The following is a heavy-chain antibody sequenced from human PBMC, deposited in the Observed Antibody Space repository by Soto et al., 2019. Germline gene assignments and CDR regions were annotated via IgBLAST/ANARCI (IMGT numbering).Heavy chain of an antibody. CDR1: GFSFSNTW. Sequence: PGGSLRLSCAASGFSFSNTWMNWVRQAPGKGLEWVGRIKSKTDGGTTDYAAPVKGRFTISRDDSKNTPYLQMNSLKTEDTAVYYCTTDLTLVPYGPDDAFDIWGQGTMVTVSS. V-gene: IGHV3-15*07. CDR2: IKSKTDGGTT. CDR3: TTDLTLVPYGPDDAFDI. D-gene: IGHD2-2*01. J-gene: IGHJ3*02.